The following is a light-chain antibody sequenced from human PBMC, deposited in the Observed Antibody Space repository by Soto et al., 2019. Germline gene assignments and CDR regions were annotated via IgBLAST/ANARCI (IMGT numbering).Light chain of an antibody. CDR3: QQSYSTPLT. CDR1: QSIRSY. Sequence: DIQMTQSPSSLSASVGDRVTITCRASQSIRSYLNWYQQKPGKAPNLLIYTASSLQSGVPSRFSGRGSGTDFTLTISSLQREDFATYYCQQSYSTPLTFGGGTKVEIK. CDR2: TAS. J-gene: IGKJ4*01. V-gene: IGKV1-39*01.